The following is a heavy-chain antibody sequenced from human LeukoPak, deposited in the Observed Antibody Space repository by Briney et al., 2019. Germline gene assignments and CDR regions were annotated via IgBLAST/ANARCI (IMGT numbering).Heavy chain of an antibody. V-gene: IGHV3-21*01. CDR3: ARGRAHDAFDI. J-gene: IGHJ3*02. CDR1: GFTFSSNS. Sequence: GGSLRLSCAASGFTFSSNSMNWVRQAPEKGLEWVSSISSSSSYIYYADSVKGRFTISRDNAKNSLYLQMNSLRAEDTAVYYCARGRAHDAFDIWGQGTMVTVSS. CDR2: ISSSSSYI.